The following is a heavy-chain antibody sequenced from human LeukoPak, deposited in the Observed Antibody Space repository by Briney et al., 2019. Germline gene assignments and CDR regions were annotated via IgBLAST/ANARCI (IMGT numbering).Heavy chain of an antibody. J-gene: IGHJ6*03. Sequence: ASVKVSCKASGYTFSSYGISWVRQAPGQGLEWMGWISSYNGNTNYAQKLQGRVTMTTDTSTTTAYMELRGLRSDDTAVYYCARAEKPNWGNYYYYCMDVWGKGTTVTVSS. V-gene: IGHV1-18*01. D-gene: IGHD7-27*01. CDR1: GYTFSSYG. CDR2: ISSYNGNT. CDR3: ARAEKPNWGNYYYYCMDV.